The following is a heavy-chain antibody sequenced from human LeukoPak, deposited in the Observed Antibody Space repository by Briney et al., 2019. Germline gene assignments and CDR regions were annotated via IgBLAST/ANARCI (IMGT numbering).Heavy chain of an antibody. CDR1: GFTFRSHS. J-gene: IGHJ6*02. V-gene: IGHV3-48*02. CDR3: ARDYYGMDV. Sequence: GGSLRLSCAASGFTFRSHSMSWVRQGPGKGLECVSYISSTSGTIYYADSVKGRFTISRDNAKNSLYLHMNSLREEDTAVYYCARDYYGMDVWGQGTTVTVSS. CDR2: ISSTSGTI.